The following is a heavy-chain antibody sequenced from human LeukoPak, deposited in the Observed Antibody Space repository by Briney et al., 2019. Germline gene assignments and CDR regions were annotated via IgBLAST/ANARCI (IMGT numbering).Heavy chain of an antibody. CDR1: GYTFTSYD. D-gene: IGHD3-22*01. Sequence: GASVKVSCKASGYTFTSYDINWVQQATGQGLEWMGWMNPNRGNTGYAQKFQGRVTMTRNTSISTAYMELSSLRSEDTAVYYCARDYYDSSGLGGIYYGMDVWGQGTTVTVSS. CDR2: MNPNRGNT. J-gene: IGHJ6*02. CDR3: ARDYYDSSGLGGIYYGMDV. V-gene: IGHV1-8*01.